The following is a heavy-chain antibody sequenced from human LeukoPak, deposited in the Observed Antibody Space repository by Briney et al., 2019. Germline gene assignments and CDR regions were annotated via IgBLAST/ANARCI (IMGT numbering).Heavy chain of an antibody. CDR2: IYPGDSET. J-gene: IGHJ4*02. Sequence: GESLKISCKASGYFFTNYWIAWVRQMPGEGLEWMGIIYPGDSETRYSPSFQGQVTISVDKSNSTVYLQWSRLKASDTAMYFCARHRFYYDTSGYFDYWGQGTLVTVSS. D-gene: IGHD3-22*01. CDR1: GYFFTNYW. V-gene: IGHV5-51*01. CDR3: ARHRFYYDTSGYFDY.